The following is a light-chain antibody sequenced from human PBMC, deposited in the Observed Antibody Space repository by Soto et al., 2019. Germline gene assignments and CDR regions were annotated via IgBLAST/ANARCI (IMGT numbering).Light chain of an antibody. CDR3: QQYHSYWR. CDR1: QNIRSR. V-gene: IGKV1-5*01. Sequence: TLSASVGDRVTITCRASQNIRSRLAWFQQKPGKAPKLLIYDASSLESGVPQRFSGSGSGTEFTLTISSLQTDDFSTYNCQQYHSYWRSAQGTMV. J-gene: IGKJ1*01. CDR2: DAS.